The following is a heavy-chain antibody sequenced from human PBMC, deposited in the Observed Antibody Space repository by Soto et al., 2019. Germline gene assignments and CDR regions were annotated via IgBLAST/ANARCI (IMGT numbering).Heavy chain of an antibody. J-gene: IGHJ6*03. Sequence: ASVKVSCKASGYTFTSYDINWVRQATGQGLEWMGWMNPNSGNTGYAQKFQGRVTMTRNTSISTAYMELSSLRSEDTAVYYCARVGRAESGYYRYYYYMDVWGKGTTVTVSS. D-gene: IGHD3-3*01. CDR3: ARVGRAESGYYRYYYYMDV. CDR1: GYTFTSYD. CDR2: MNPNSGNT. V-gene: IGHV1-8*01.